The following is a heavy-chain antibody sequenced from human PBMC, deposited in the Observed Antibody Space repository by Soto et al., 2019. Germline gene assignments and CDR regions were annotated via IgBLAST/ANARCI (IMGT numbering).Heavy chain of an antibody. J-gene: IGHJ5*02. CDR2: INHSGST. CDR3: ACFFGYGCGRLDP. V-gene: IGHV4-34*01. Sequence: GTLSLTCAVYGVSFSGYYWSWIRQPPGKGLEWIGEINHSGSTNYNPSLKCRATIAVDTSKYLFPLKLSSVTAADTALDYCACFFGYGCGRLDPWGQGTLFSVAS. CDR1: GVSFSGYY. D-gene: IGHD3-3*01.